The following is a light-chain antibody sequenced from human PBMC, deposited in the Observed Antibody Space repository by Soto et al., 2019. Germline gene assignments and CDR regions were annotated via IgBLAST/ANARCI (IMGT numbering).Light chain of an antibody. Sequence: EIVMTQSPATLSVSPGERATLSCRASQSISSYLAWYQQKPGQAPRLLIYDASNRATGIPARFSGSGSGTDCTLTISSLEPEDSAVYYCHQRQSWPRTFGQGTKVDIK. CDR1: QSISSY. V-gene: IGKV3-11*01. CDR2: DAS. J-gene: IGKJ1*01. CDR3: HQRQSWPRT.